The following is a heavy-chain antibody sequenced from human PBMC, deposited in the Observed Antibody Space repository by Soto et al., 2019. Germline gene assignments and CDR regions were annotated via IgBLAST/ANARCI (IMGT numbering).Heavy chain of an antibody. Sequence: PSETLSLTCAVYGGSFSGYYWSWIRQPPGKGLEWIGEINHSGSTNYNPSLKSRVTISVDTSKNQFSLKLSSVTAADTAVYYCARKFLEWLWNYYYYYGMDVWGQGTTVTVS. CDR2: INHSGST. D-gene: IGHD3-3*01. J-gene: IGHJ6*02. CDR3: ARKFLEWLWNYYYYYGMDV. CDR1: GGSFSGYY. V-gene: IGHV4-34*01.